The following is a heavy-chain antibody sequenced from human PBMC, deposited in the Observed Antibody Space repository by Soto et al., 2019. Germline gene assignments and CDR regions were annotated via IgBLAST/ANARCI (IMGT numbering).Heavy chain of an antibody. Sequence: SETLSLTCTVSGGFISSNYWSWIRQPPGKGLEWIGNIYDSGNTKYNPSLKSRVIMSVDTSKNQFSLKLSPVTAADSAVYYCARANMIYGLGVWGPGTTVTVSS. D-gene: IGHD3-16*01. CDR3: ARANMIYGLGV. V-gene: IGHV4-59*01. CDR1: GGFISSNY. CDR2: IYDSGNT. J-gene: IGHJ6*02.